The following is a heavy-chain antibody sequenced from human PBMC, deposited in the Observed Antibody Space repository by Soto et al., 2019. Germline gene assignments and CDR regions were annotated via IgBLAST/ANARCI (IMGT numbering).Heavy chain of an antibody. D-gene: IGHD6-19*01. CDR3: ARHYSSGSRNWFDP. V-gene: IGHV4-39*01. CDR1: GGSINSSSYF. Sequence: SETLSLTCSVSGGSINSSSYFWGWVRQPPGKGLEWIGSIYYSGSTYYNPSLRSRVTVSVDTSKNQFSLKLSSVTAADTAMFYCARHYSSGSRNWFDPWGQGTLVTVSS. CDR2: IYYSGST. J-gene: IGHJ5*02.